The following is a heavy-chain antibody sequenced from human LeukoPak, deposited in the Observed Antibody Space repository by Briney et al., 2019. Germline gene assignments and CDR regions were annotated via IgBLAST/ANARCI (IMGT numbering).Heavy chain of an antibody. J-gene: IGHJ4*02. V-gene: IGHV1-46*01. CDR2: INPSGGST. Sequence: ASVKVSCKASGYTFTSYYMHWVRQAPGQGLEWMGIINPSGGSTSYAQKFQGRVTMTRDTSTGTVYMELSSLRSEDTAVYYCAREQNYYDSSGLGDYFDYWGQGTLVTVSS. CDR3: AREQNYYDSSGLGDYFDY. CDR1: GYTFTSYY. D-gene: IGHD3-22*01.